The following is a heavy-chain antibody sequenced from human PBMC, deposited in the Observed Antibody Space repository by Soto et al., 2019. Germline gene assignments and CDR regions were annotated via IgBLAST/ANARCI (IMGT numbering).Heavy chain of an antibody. Sequence: EVQLVESGGGLVKPGGSLRLSCAASGFTFSNAWMNWVRQAPGKGMEWVGGIKSKTDGGTTDYAAPMKGRFTISRDDSTNTLNLQMNSMKTEDTAVYYCTTEPDPPEAEDYWGQGTLVTVSS. CDR1: GFTFSNAW. D-gene: IGHD6-19*01. V-gene: IGHV3-15*07. J-gene: IGHJ4*02. CDR2: IKSKTDGGTT. CDR3: TTEPDPPEAEDY.